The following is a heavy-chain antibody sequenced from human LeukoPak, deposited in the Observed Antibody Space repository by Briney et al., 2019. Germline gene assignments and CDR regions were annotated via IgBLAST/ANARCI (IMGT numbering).Heavy chain of an antibody. Sequence: ASVKVSCKASGYTCTSYGVSWVRQAPGQGLEWMGWISAYNGNTNYAQNLQGRVTMTTDTSTTTAYLELRSLRSDDTAVYYCARGAYCGGDCSSSDAFDIWGQGTMVTVSS. CDR2: ISAYNGNT. V-gene: IGHV1-18*01. J-gene: IGHJ3*02. D-gene: IGHD2-21*01. CDR1: GYTCTSYG. CDR3: ARGAYCGGDCSSSDAFDI.